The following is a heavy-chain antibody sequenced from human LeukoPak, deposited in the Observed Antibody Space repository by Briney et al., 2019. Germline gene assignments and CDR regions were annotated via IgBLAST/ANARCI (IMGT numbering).Heavy chain of an antibody. CDR2: SYTSGST. J-gene: IGHJ4*02. D-gene: IGHD2-2*01. Sequence: PSETLSLICSVCGHSISIYYGSCIRQPAGEGLEWLGRSYTSGSTNYNPSLKSRVTISVDTSKNQFSLKLSSVTAADTAVYYCARDFCCSSSCHFDYWGQGALVTVSS. V-gene: IGHV4-4*07. CDR3: ARDFCCSSSCHFDY. CDR1: GHSISIYY.